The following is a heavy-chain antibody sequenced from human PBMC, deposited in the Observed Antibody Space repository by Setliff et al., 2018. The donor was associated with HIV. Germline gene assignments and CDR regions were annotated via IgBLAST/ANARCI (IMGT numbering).Heavy chain of an antibody. V-gene: IGHV1-69*06. Sequence: SVKVSCKASGGPFRSYGISWVRQAPGQGPEWMAGIIPMFGTTNYAQKFQGRVTITADKSTSTAYMELSSLRSEDTAMYYCARDSVARRTLGYYYYMDVWGKGTTVTVSS. J-gene: IGHJ6*03. D-gene: IGHD6-6*01. CDR2: IIPMFGTT. CDR3: ARDSVARRTLGYYYYMDV. CDR1: GGPFRSYG.